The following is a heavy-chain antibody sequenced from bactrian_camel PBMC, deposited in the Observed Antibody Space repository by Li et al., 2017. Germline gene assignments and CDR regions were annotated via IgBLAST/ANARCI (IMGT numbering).Heavy chain of an antibody. CDR3: ATGDPEVGYRGMECFGY. J-gene: IGHJ6*01. V-gene: IGHV3S40*01. CDR2: INSSGRST. Sequence: VQLVESGGGLVQLGGSLRLSCQASGFVTWVRQAPGKGLEWVSDINSSGRSTNYSDSVKGRFIMSRDDATSTVHLSMNSLKSEETALYYCATGDPEVGYRGMECFGYWGQGTQVTVS. D-gene: IGHD5*01. CDR1: GF.